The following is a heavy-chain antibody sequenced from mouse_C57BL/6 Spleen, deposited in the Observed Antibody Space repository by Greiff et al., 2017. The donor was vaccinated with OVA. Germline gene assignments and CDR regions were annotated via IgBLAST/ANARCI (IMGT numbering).Heavy chain of an antibody. Sequence: DVKLVESGGGLVQPGGSLSLSCAASGFTFTDYYMSWVRQPPGKALEWLGFIRNKANGYTTEYSASVKGRFTISRDNSQSILYLQMNALRAEDSATYYCARLGSNYGYFDVWGTGTTVTVSS. V-gene: IGHV7-3*01. CDR2: IRNKANGYTT. CDR3: ARLGSNYGYFDV. J-gene: IGHJ1*03. D-gene: IGHD2-5*01. CDR1: GFTFTDYY.